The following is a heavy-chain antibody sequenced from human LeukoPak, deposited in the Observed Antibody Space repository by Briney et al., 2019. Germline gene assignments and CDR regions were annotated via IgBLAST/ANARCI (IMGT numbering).Heavy chain of an antibody. D-gene: IGHD1-26*01. CDR1: GGSISSYY. J-gene: IGHJ4*02. V-gene: IGHV4-59*12. Sequence: SETLSLTCTVSGGSISSYYWSWIRQPPGKGLEWIGYIYYSGSTNYNPSLKSRVTISVDTSKNQFSLKLSSVTAADTAVYYCARDRHYSGSHFDYWGQGTLVTVSS. CDR3: ARDRHYSGSHFDY. CDR2: IYYSGST.